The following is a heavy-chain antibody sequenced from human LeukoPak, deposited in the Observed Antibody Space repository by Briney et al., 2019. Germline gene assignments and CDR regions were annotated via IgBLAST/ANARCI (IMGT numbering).Heavy chain of an antibody. Sequence: PGGSLRLSCAGSGFTFSSYAMSWVRQAPGKGLEWVSAISGSGGSTYYADSVKGRFTISRDNSKNTLYLQMNSLTPGDTGVEDWAGGGYDYGEGDYWGQGTLVTVSS. CDR3: AGGGYDYGEGDY. CDR1: GFTFSSYA. D-gene: IGHD4-17*01. J-gene: IGHJ4*02. CDR2: ISGSGGST. V-gene: IGHV3-23*01.